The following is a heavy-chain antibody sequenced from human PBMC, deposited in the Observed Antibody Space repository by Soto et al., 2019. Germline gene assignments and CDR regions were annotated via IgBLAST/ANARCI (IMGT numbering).Heavy chain of an antibody. CDR3: ARGLAMTSFGGESWFDP. Sequence: GASVKVSCKASGYTFTSYDINWVRQATGQGLEWMGWMNPNSGNTGYAQKFQGRVTMTRNTSISTAYMELSSLRSEDTAVYYCARGLAMTSFGGESWFDPWGQGTLVTVSS. CDR2: MNPNSGNT. D-gene: IGHD3-16*01. CDR1: GYTFTSYD. V-gene: IGHV1-8*01. J-gene: IGHJ5*02.